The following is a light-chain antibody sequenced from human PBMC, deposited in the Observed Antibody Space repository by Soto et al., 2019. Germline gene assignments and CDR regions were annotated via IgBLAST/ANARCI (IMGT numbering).Light chain of an antibody. Sequence: ESVLTQSPGTLSLSPGERATLSCRASQSVSSSYLAWYQQKPGQAPRLLIYGASSRATGIPDRFSGSGSGTYFTLTISILEPEDFSVDYCQQYGSSRTFGQGTKVAIK. V-gene: IGKV3-20*01. CDR3: QQYGSSRT. J-gene: IGKJ1*01. CDR2: GAS. CDR1: QSVSSSY.